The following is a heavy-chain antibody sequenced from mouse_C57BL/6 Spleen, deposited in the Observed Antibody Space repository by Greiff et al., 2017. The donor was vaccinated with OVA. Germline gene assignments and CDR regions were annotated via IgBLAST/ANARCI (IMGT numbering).Heavy chain of an antibody. CDR1: GYTFTSYW. V-gene: IGHV1-55*01. Sequence: QVQLQQPGAELVKPGASVKMSCKASGYTFTSYWITWVKQRPGQGLEWIGDIYPGSGSTNYNEKFKSKATLTVDTSSSTAYMQLSSLTSEDSAVYYCARLGSSYYYAMDYWGQGTSVTVSA. D-gene: IGHD1-1*01. J-gene: IGHJ4*01. CDR3: ARLGSSYYYAMDY. CDR2: IYPGSGST.